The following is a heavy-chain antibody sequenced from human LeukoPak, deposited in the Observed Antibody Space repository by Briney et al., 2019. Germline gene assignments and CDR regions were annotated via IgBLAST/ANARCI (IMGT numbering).Heavy chain of an antibody. CDR2: IKQDGSEK. J-gene: IGHJ4*02. CDR3: ARDLIYGAFDY. CDR1: GFTFSSYW. D-gene: IGHD4-17*01. V-gene: IGHV3-7*01. Sequence: GGSLRLSCAASGFTFSSYWMSWVRQAPGMGLEWVANIKQDGSEKYYVDSVEGRFTISRDNAKNSLYLQMNSLRAEDTAVYYCARDLIYGAFDYWGQGTLVTVSS.